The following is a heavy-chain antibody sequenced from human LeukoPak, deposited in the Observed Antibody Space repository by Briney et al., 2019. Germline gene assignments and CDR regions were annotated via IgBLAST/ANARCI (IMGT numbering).Heavy chain of an antibody. CDR2: ISGSGGST. D-gene: IGHD3-3*01. CDR3: AKGSRYDFWSGYYD. J-gene: IGHJ4*02. CDR1: GFTFSSYA. Sequence: GGSLRLSCAASGFTFSSYAMSWVRQAPGKGLEWVSAISGSGGSTYYADSVKGRFTISRDNSKNTLYLQMNSLRAEDTAVYYCAKGSRYDFWSGYYDWGQGTLVTASS. V-gene: IGHV3-23*01.